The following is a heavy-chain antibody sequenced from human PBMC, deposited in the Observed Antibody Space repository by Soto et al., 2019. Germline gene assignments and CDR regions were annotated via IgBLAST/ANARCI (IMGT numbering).Heavy chain of an antibody. D-gene: IGHD1-7*01. J-gene: IGHJ6*03. Sequence: QVQLQESGPGLVKPSQTLSLPCVISGDSVSSNSAAWNWIRLSPSRGLEWLARTYYRSRWYNDYAGSVRSRITVNPDTSKNQCSLQLTSVTPEDTAVYYCAGTTSHHWLYMDVWGKGATVTVSS. CDR1: GDSVSSNSAA. V-gene: IGHV6-1*01. CDR3: AGTTSHHWLYMDV. CDR2: TYYRSRWYN.